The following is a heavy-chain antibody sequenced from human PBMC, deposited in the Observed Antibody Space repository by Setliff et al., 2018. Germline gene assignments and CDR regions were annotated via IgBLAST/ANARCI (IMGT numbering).Heavy chain of an antibody. D-gene: IGHD3-3*01. CDR2: ISSDSRTI. CDR3: ARGTFSDFWSGDYYDY. J-gene: IGHJ4*02. V-gene: IGHV3-48*01. CDR1: GDSFSGYF. Sequence: PSETLSLTCAIYGDSFSGYFWRWVRQSPGKGLEWVSFISSDSRTIYYADSVKGRFTISRDNAKNSLYLQMNSLRAEDTAMYYCARGTFSDFWSGDYYDYWGQGTLVTVSS.